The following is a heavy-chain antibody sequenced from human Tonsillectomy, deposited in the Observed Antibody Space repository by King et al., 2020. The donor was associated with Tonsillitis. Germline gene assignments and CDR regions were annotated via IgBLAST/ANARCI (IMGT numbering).Heavy chain of an antibody. CDR1: GFTFSSYD. CDR2: IGTAGDT. CDR3: ARGNHYSRSWSTPFDP. D-gene: IGHD6-13*01. V-gene: IGHV3-13*01. J-gene: IGHJ5*02. Sequence: VQLVESGGGLVQPGGSLRLSCAASGFTFSSYDMHWVRQATGKGLEWVSAIGTAGDTYYPGSVKGRFTISRENAKNSLYLQMNSLRAGDTAVYYCARGNHYSRSWSTPFDPWGQGTLVTVSS.